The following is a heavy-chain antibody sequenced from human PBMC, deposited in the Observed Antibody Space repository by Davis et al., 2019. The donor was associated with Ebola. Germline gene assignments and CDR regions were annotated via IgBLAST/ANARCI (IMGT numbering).Heavy chain of an antibody. CDR3: ARGDAWGDFDS. V-gene: IGHV1-8*01. D-gene: IGHD7-27*01. CDR1: GDTFTSYD. CDR2: MNPKSGNT. J-gene: IGHJ5*01. Sequence: ASVKVSCKASGDTFTSYDINWVRQATGQGLEWVGWMNPKSGNTGYAEKFQGRVTMTRNTSISTAYMELSSLRSDDTAVYYCARGDAWGDFDSWGQGTLVTVSS.